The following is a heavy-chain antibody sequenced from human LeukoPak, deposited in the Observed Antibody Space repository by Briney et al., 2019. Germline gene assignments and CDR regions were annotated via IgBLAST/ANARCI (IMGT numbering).Heavy chain of an antibody. J-gene: IGHJ1*01. CDR2: IRYDGSNK. Sequence: GGSLRLSCAASGFTFSSYGMHWVRQAPGKGLEWVAFIRYDGSNKYYADSVKGRFTISRGNSKNTLYLQMNSLRAEDTAVYYCAKDGLPAAIQGYFQHWGQGTLVTVSS. V-gene: IGHV3-30*02. CDR1: GFTFSSYG. CDR3: AKDGLPAAIQGYFQH. D-gene: IGHD2-2*02.